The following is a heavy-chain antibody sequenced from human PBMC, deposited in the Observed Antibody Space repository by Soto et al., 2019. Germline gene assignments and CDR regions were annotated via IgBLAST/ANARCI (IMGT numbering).Heavy chain of an antibody. Sequence: EVQLLESGGGLVQPGGSLRLSCAASAFTFSAYAMSWVRQAPGKGLEWVSTISGNGDATDYTDPVKGRFTISRDNSKNTLYLQMNSLRADDTAVYYCAKGSCSGAFCCRYDSWGQGTLVTVSS. V-gene: IGHV3-23*01. J-gene: IGHJ4*02. CDR3: AKGSCSGAFCCRYDS. CDR1: AFTFSAYA. CDR2: ISGNGDAT. D-gene: IGHD2-15*01.